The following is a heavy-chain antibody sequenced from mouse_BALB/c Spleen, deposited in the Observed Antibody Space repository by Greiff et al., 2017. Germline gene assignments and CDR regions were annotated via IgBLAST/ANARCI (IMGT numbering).Heavy chain of an antibody. CDR3: AREGDRGYFDY. Sequence: EVQGVESGGGLVQPGGSRKLSCAASGFTFSSFGMHWVRQAPEKGLEWVAYISSGSSTIYYADTVKGRFTISRDNPKNTLFLQMTSLRSEDTAMYYCAREGDRGYFDYWGQGTTLTVSS. D-gene: IGHD3-3*01. V-gene: IGHV5-17*02. J-gene: IGHJ2*01. CDR1: GFTFSSFG. CDR2: ISSGSSTI.